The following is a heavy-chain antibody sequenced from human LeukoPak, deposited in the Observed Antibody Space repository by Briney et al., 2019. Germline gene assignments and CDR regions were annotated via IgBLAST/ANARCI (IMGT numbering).Heavy chain of an antibody. D-gene: IGHD3-22*01. V-gene: IGHV3-11*01. Sequence: PGGSLLLSCAASEFSVGSNYMSWIRQAPGKGLEWVSYISSSGSTIYYADSVKGRFTISRDNAKNSLYLQMNSLRAEDTAVYYCARGDYYDSSGYFFDWGQGTLVTVSS. CDR3: ARGDYYDSSGYFFD. J-gene: IGHJ4*02. CDR1: EFSVGSNY. CDR2: ISSSGSTI.